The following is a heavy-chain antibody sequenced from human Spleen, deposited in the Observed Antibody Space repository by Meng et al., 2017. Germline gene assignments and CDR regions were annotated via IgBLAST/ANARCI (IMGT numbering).Heavy chain of an antibody. D-gene: IGHD3-22*01. Sequence: GESLKISCAASGFTFSSYEMNWVRQAPGKGLEWVSYISSSAGTRYYADSVKGRFTISRDNAKNSLFLQMNSLRADDTAVYYCARDNYDSSGYDAFDIWGQGTMVTVSS. CDR1: GFTFSSYE. J-gene: IGHJ3*02. V-gene: IGHV3-48*03. CDR2: ISSSAGTR. CDR3: ARDNYDSSGYDAFDI.